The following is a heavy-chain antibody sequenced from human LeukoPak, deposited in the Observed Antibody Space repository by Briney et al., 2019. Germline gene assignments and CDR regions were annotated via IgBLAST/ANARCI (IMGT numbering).Heavy chain of an antibody. CDR2: IYREDKA. CDR3: ARDSITGATLAY. Sequence: GGSLRLSCAVSGFNVSSSYMSWVRQAPGKGLEWVSVIYREDKAYYADSVKGRFTISRDSSKNTLYLQINSLRAEDTAIYYCARDSITGATLAYWGQGTLVTVSS. D-gene: IGHD5-24*01. CDR1: GFNVSSSY. V-gene: IGHV3-53*01. J-gene: IGHJ4*02.